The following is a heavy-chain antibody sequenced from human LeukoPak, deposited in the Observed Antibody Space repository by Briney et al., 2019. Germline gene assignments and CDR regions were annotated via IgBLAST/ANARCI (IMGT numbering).Heavy chain of an antibody. Sequence: GASVKVSCKASGGTSSRYAMSWVRQAPGQGLEWMGGIIPIFGTASFAQKFQGRVTITADESTGTAYMELSSLRSEDTAVYYCARVVTPRYCSTPSCYWKGWFDPWGQGTLVTVSS. V-gene: IGHV1-69*13. J-gene: IGHJ5*02. CDR1: GGTSSRYA. CDR3: ARVVTPRYCSTPSCYWKGWFDP. CDR2: IIPIFGTA. D-gene: IGHD2-2*01.